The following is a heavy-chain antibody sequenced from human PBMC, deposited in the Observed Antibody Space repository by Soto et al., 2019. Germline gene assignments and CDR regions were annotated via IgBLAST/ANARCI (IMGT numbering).Heavy chain of an antibody. CDR2: IVVVSGST. CDR1: GFDFGSFG. Sequence: SVKVSCKASGFDFGSFGIQFLRQTRGRGLEWIGWIVVVSGSTNYARHFQGRVAISRDMSSSTAYLDLYDLKSDDTAVYFCSADHPHMAMGWPVWGQGNTVTVS. J-gene: IGHJ6*02. D-gene: IGHD1-26*01. V-gene: IGHV1-58*02. CDR3: SADHPHMAMGWPV.